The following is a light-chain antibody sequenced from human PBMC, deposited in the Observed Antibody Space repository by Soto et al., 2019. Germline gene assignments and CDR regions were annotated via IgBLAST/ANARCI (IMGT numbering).Light chain of an antibody. Sequence: HSVLTQPRSVSGSPGQSVTISCTGTNTDIGTYNYVSWYQQHPGKAPKLMIYDVNKRPSGVPDRFSGSKSGNTASLTISGLQAEDEADYYCCSYAGRYIYVFGTGTKVTV. V-gene: IGLV2-11*01. J-gene: IGLJ1*01. CDR3: CSYAGRYIYV. CDR1: NTDIGTYNY. CDR2: DVN.